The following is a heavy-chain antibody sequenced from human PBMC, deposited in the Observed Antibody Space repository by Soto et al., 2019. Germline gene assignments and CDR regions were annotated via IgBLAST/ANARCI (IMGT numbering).Heavy chain of an antibody. J-gene: IGHJ4*02. D-gene: IGHD1-7*01. CDR1: GFTFSRYW. CDR2: MNQDGSEK. CDR3: AKNRVETTRDKAPEF. Sequence: EVQLVESGGGLVQPGGSLRLSCAASGFTFSRYWMSWVRQTPGKGLEWVANMNQDGSEKYYVDSMKGRFTISRDNARNSLYLQMNSLRVEDTAVYYCAKNRVETTRDKAPEFWGQGTRVTVSS. V-gene: IGHV3-7*01.